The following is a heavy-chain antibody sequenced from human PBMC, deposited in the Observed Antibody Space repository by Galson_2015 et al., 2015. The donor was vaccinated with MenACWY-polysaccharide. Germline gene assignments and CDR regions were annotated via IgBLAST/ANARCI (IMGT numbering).Heavy chain of an antibody. CDR1: DYSIRSGYF. CDR2: IFHSGTT. J-gene: IGHJ4*02. D-gene: IGHD1-26*01. V-gene: IGHV4-38-2*01. CDR3: ARVEKYSGSFYILY. Sequence: ETLSLTCAVSDYSIRSGYFWGWIRQPPGKGLEWIASIFHSGTTYYNPSLKSRVTISVDTSKNRFSLKLGSVTAADTAVYYCARVEKYSGSFYILYWGQGTLVTVSS.